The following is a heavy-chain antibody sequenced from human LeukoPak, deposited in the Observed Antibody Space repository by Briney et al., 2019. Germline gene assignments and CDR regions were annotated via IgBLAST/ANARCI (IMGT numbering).Heavy chain of an antibody. CDR2: IYYSGST. D-gene: IGHD3-16*01. J-gene: IGHJ3*02. V-gene: IGHV4-39*01. CDR3: ATTGFRGGYAYNANDAFDI. Sequence: PSETLSLTCTVSGGSISSSSYSWGWIRQPPGKGLEWIGSIYYSGSTYYNPSLKSRVTISVDTSKNQFALKLSSVTAADTAVYYCATTGFRGGYAYNANDAFDIWGQGTMVTVSS. CDR1: GGSISSSSYS.